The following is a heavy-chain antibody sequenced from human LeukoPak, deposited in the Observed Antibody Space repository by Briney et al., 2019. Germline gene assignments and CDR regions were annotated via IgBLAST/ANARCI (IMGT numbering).Heavy chain of an antibody. D-gene: IGHD3-22*01. CDR1: GFTFSSYA. CDR3: AKADSSGYHYFDQ. V-gene: IGHV3-23*01. Sequence: GGSLRLSCAASGFTFSSYAMSWVRQAPGKGLEWVSFISGSGGDTNYVDSVKGRFTISRDNSKNTLYLQMNSLRAEDTAVYYCAKADSSGYHYFDQWGQGTLVTVSS. CDR2: ISGSGGDT. J-gene: IGHJ4*02.